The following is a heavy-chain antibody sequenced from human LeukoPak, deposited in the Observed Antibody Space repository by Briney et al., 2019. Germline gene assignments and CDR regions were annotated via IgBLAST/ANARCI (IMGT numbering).Heavy chain of an antibody. CDR1: GGTFSSYA. J-gene: IGHJ3*02. Sequence: ASVTVSCKASGGTFSSYAISWVRQAPGQGLEWMGRINPNSGGTNYAQKFQGRVTMTRDTSISTAYMELSRLRSDDTAVYYCARSPQPEGDAFDIWGQGTMVTVSS. CDR3: ARSPQPEGDAFDI. D-gene: IGHD1-14*01. CDR2: INPNSGGT. V-gene: IGHV1-2*06.